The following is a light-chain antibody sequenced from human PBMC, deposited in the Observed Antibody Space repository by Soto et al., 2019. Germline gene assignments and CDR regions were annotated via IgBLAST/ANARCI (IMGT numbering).Light chain of an antibody. J-gene: IGKJ1*01. Sequence: IVMTHSPATLSVSPWERATLSCRASQSVSSNLAWYQQKPGQAPRLLIYETYRRATGIPDRFSGSGSGIDFTLTISRLEPEDFAVYYCQQYGSSPWTFGQGTKVDIK. V-gene: IGKV3-20*01. CDR2: ETY. CDR1: QSVSSN. CDR3: QQYGSSPWT.